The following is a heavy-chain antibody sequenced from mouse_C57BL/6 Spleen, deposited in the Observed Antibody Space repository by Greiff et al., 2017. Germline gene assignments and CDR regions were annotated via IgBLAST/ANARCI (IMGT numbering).Heavy chain of an antibody. CDR2: IYPGSGST. CDR3: ARDGYSTAWFAY. CDR1: GYTFISYW. D-gene: IGHD2-3*01. J-gene: IGHJ3*01. Sequence: QVQLQQPGAELVKPGASVKMSCKASGYTFISYWITWVKQRPGQGLEWIGDIYPGSGSTNYNEKFKSKATLTVDTSSSTAYMQLSSLTSEDSAVYDCARDGYSTAWFAYWGQGTLVTVSA. V-gene: IGHV1-55*01.